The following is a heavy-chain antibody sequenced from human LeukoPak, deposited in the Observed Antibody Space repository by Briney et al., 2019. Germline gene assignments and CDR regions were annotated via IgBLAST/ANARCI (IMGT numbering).Heavy chain of an antibody. V-gene: IGHV3-23*01. CDR2: ISSMGVST. CDR1: GFTFSSYT. J-gene: IGHJ6*03. Sequence: GGSLRLSCADSGFTFSSYTMNWVRHAPGKGLEWVSGISSMGVSTYYADSVKGRFTISRDNSKNTLYLQMDSLGTEDTAVYYCARMPSTEIYYFYYMDVWGKGTTVTVSS. D-gene: IGHD2-2*01. CDR3: ARMPSTEIYYFYYMDV.